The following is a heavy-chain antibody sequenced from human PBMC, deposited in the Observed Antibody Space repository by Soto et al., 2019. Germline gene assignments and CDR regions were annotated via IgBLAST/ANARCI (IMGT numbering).Heavy chain of an antibody. D-gene: IGHD5-12*01. CDR1: GGSISSYY. V-gene: IGHV4-59*08. CDR2: IYYSGST. Sequence: QVQLQESGPGLVKPSETLSLTCTVSGGSISSYYWSWIRQPPGKGLEWIGYIYYSGSTNYNPSLKSRVTISVDTSKNQFSLKLSSVTAADTAVYYCARYSGYFSTFDYWGQGTLVTVSS. J-gene: IGHJ4*02. CDR3: ARYSGYFSTFDY.